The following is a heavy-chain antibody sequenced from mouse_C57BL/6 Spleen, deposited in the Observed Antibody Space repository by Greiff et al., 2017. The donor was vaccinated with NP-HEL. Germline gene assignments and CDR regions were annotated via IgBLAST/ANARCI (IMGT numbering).Heavy chain of an antibody. CDR2: ISSGSSTI. CDR3: ARSYSNYVWYFEV. D-gene: IGHD2-5*01. Sequence: EVMLVESGGGLVKPGGSLKLSCAASGFTFSDYGMHWVRQAPEKGLEWVAYISSGSSTIYYADTVKGRFTISRDNAKNTLFLQMTSLRSEDTAMYYCARSYSNYVWYFEVWGTGTTVTVSS. J-gene: IGHJ1*03. V-gene: IGHV5-17*01. CDR1: GFTFSDYG.